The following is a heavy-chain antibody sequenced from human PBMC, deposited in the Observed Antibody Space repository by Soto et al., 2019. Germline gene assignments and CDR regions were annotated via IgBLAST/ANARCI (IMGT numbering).Heavy chain of an antibody. CDR1: GYTFTSYT. Sequence: QVQLEQSGAEVKKPGASVKVSCKTSGYTFTSYTLHWVRQAPGQGLQWMGWINAGNDREKYSLRFQDRVRLSTGKSATPPYMELRSLRSEDWAMYFCAGWGVWVGEASLDSWGQVTLVTVSS. V-gene: IGHV1-3*01. J-gene: IGHJ4*02. CDR3: AGWGVWVGEASLDS. CDR2: INAGNDRE. D-gene: IGHD3-10*01.